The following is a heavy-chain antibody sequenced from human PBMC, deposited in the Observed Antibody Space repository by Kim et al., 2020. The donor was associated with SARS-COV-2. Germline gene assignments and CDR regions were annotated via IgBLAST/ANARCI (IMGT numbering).Heavy chain of an antibody. CDR3: SKNPPNFDY. CDR2: GSK. V-gene: IGHV3-23*01. Sequence: GSKYYAASVKGRFTIARDNSKNTLYLQMNSLRAEDTAVYYCSKNPPNFDYWGQGTLVTVSS. J-gene: IGHJ4*02.